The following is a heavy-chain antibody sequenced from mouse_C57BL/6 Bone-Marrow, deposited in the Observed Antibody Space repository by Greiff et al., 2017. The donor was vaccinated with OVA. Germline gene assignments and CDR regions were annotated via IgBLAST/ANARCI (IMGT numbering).Heavy chain of an antibody. D-gene: IGHD2-4*01. CDR3: ARSYYDYDGGLYYAMDY. CDR1: GFTFTDYY. Sequence: EVKVVESGGGLVQPGGSLSLSCAASGFTFTDYYMSWVRQPPGKALEWLGFIRNKANGYTTEYSASVKGRFTISRDNSQSILYLQMNALRAEDSATYYCARSYYDYDGGLYYAMDYWGQGTSVTVSS. CDR2: IRNKANGYTT. V-gene: IGHV7-3*01. J-gene: IGHJ4*01.